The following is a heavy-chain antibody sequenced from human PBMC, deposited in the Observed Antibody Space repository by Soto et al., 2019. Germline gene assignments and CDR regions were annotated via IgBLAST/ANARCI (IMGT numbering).Heavy chain of an antibody. CDR3: ARDWDAVRLEY. CDR1: GDSVSSNRDA. J-gene: IGHJ4*02. D-gene: IGHD1-1*01. Sequence: SQTLSLTCAISGDSVSSNRDAWNWIRQSPSRGLEWLGRTYYRSKWYNEYAASVKSRISINPDTSKNEFYLQVNSVTLEDTAVYYCARDWDAVRLEYWGQGTPVTVSS. CDR2: TYYRSKWYN. V-gene: IGHV6-1*01.